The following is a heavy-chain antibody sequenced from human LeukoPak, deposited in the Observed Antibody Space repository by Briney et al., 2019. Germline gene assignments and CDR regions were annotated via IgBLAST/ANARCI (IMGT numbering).Heavy chain of an antibody. J-gene: IGHJ4*02. CDR3: ARDRYDSSGYYLPLF. CDR1: GGTFSSYA. V-gene: IGHV1-69*05. Sequence: ASVKVSCKGSGGTFSSYAISWVGQAPGQGLEWMGGIIPIFGTANYAQKFQGRVTITTDESTSTAYMELSSLRSEDTAVYYCARDRYDSSGYYLPLFWGQGTLVTVSS. CDR2: IIPIFGTA. D-gene: IGHD3-22*01.